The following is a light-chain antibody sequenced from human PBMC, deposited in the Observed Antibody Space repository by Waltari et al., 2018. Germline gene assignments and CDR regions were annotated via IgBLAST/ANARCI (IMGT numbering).Light chain of an antibody. Sequence: QSALTQPPSASGSPGHSVTISCTVPARDVGGFRFVPWYQQHPGKAPRLIIYDVIKRPSGVPDRFSGSKSGNTASLTVSGLQPEDEADYFCCSFSGANNVLFGGGTKLTVL. CDR3: CSFSGANNVL. V-gene: IGLV2-8*01. J-gene: IGLJ2*01. CDR2: DVI. CDR1: ARDVGGFRF.